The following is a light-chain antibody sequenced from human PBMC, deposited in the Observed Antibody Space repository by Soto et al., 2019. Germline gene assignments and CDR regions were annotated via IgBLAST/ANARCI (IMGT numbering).Light chain of an antibody. CDR1: QSVSSSY. CDR2: DAS. V-gene: IGKV3D-20*02. CDR3: QQRSNWPIT. J-gene: IGKJ5*01. Sequence: EVVMTQSPGTLSVSLGESATLSCRASQSVSSSYLAWYQQKPGLAPRLLIYDASNRATGIPARFSGSGSGTDFTLTISSLEPEDFAVYYCQQRSNWPITFGQGTRLEIK.